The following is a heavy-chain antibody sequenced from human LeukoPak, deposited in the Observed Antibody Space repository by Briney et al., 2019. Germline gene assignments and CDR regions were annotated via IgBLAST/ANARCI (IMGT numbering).Heavy chain of an antibody. Sequence: GGSLRLSCSASGFTFSSYAMHWVRQAPGKGLEYVSAISSNGGSTYYADSVKGRFTISRDNSKNTLYLQMSSLGAEDTAVYYCVAGYSSSWSYFDYWGQGTLVTVSS. J-gene: IGHJ4*02. CDR2: ISSNGGST. V-gene: IGHV3-64D*09. CDR1: GFTFSSYA. D-gene: IGHD6-13*01. CDR3: VAGYSSSWSYFDY.